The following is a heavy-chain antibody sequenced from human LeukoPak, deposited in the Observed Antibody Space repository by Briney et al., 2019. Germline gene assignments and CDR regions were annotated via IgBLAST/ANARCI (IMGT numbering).Heavy chain of an antibody. Sequence: GGSLRLSCAASGFTFSGYAMHWVRQAPGKGLGWVAVISYDGSNKSYADSVKGRFTISRDNSKNTLWLQMNSLRAEDTAMYYCARPIPTIAVAVSDSWGQGTLVTVSS. J-gene: IGHJ5*01. V-gene: IGHV3-30*04. CDR2: ISYDGSNK. CDR1: GFTFSGYA. D-gene: IGHD6-19*01. CDR3: ARPIPTIAVAVSDS.